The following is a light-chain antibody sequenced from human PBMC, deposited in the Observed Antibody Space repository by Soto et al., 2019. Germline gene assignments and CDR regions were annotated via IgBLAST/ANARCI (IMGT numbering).Light chain of an antibody. V-gene: IGLV2-14*03. CDR3: SSYTSSSTWV. J-gene: IGLJ3*02. CDR2: GVN. CDR1: VSDVGGYDS. Sequence: QSALTQPASVSGSPGQSITISCTGTVSDVGGYDSVSWYQQHPGRAPKLIIYGVNNRPSGVSNRFSASKSADTASLTISGLQAEDEANYYCSSYTSSSTWVFGGGTKLTVL.